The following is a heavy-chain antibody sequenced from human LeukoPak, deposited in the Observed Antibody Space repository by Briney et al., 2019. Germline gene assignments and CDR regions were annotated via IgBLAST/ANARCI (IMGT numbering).Heavy chain of an antibody. CDR2: IYYSGST. CDR3: ATRLNRGATVITPDY. D-gene: IGHD4-23*01. J-gene: IGHJ4*02. V-gene: IGHV4-39*01. CDR1: GGSVSNTNYY. Sequence: SETLSLTCTVSGGSVSNTNYYWGWIRQSPGKGLDWIGSIYYSGSTYYNPSLKGRVTISVDMSKNQVSLKLSSVTAADTAVYYCATRLNRGATVITPDYWGQGTLVTVSS.